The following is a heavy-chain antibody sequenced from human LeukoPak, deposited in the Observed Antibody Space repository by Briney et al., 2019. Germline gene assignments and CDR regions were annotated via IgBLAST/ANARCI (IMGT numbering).Heavy chain of an antibody. V-gene: IGHV3-15*01. D-gene: IGHD3-10*01. CDR2: VKSKASGETT. CDR1: GFSISNYW. J-gene: IGHJ4*02. CDR3: TLIKGWGSGSYYLDY. Sequence: GGSLRLSCAASGFSISNYWMSWVRQAPGKGLEWIGRVKSKASGETTDYAAPVKGRFTISRDDAKNTLYLQMNSLKTEDTAVYYCTLIKGWGSGSYYLDYWGQGTLVTVSS.